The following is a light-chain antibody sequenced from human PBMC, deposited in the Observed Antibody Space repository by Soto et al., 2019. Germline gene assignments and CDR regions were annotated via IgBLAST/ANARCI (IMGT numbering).Light chain of an antibody. Sequence: DIQMTQSPSSLSASVGDRVTITCRASQTINSYLNWYQHKPGKAPKLLIYAASSLQGGVPSRFSGCGSGTDFTLTISTLQPEDFATYYCQQSYSTPRTFGQGTKVEVK. CDR2: AAS. CDR1: QTINSY. J-gene: IGKJ1*01. CDR3: QQSYSTPRT. V-gene: IGKV1-39*01.